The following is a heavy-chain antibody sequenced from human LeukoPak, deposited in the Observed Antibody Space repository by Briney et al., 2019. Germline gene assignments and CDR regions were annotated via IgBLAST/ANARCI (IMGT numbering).Heavy chain of an antibody. Sequence: ASVKVSCKASGYTFTGYYMHWVRQAPGQGLEWMGWINPNSGGTNYAQRFQGRVTMTRDTSISTAYMELSRLRSDDTAVYYCGRPRYSSSWYFNWFDPWDQGTLVTVSS. CDR3: GRPRYSSSWYFNWFDP. CDR2: INPNSGGT. D-gene: IGHD6-13*01. CDR1: GYTFTGYY. V-gene: IGHV1-2*02. J-gene: IGHJ5*02.